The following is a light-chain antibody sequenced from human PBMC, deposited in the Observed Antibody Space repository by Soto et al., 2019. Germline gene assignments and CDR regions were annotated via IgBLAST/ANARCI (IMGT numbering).Light chain of an antibody. Sequence: DIQMTQSPSTLSASVGDRVTITCRASQRVTTWLAWYQQKPGQAPNLLIHDASTLEPGVPSRFRGSGSGTVFTLTISNLQPDDFATYYCQQYNTYSPVTFGQGTKVDIK. CDR1: QRVTTW. J-gene: IGKJ1*01. CDR3: QQYNTYSPVT. CDR2: DAS. V-gene: IGKV1-5*01.